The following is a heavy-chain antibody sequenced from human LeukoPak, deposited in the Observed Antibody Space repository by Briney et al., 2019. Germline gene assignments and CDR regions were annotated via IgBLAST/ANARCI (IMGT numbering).Heavy chain of an antibody. CDR1: GYTFTSYY. CDR3: ARDWNGGNWFDP. D-gene: IGHD1-1*01. V-gene: IGHV1-46*01. CDR2: INPSGGST. J-gene: IGHJ5*02. Sequence: ASVKVSCKASGYTFTSYYMHWVRQAPGQGLEWMGIINPSGGSTSYAQKFQGRVTITADESTSTAYMELSSLRSEDTAVYYCARDWNGGNWFDPWGQGTLVTVSS.